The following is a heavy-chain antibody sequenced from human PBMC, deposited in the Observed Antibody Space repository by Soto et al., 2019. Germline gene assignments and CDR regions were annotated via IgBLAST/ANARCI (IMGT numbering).Heavy chain of an antibody. D-gene: IGHD2-15*01. CDR3: ARDRGSVAPKRPAWGCDY. V-gene: IGHV3-7*05. Sequence: GGSLRLSCAASGFTFSTYGMHWVRQAPGKGLEWVANIKQDGSEKYYVDSVKGRFTISRDNAKNSLYLQMNSLRAEDTAVYYCARDRGSVAPKRPAWGCDYWGQGTLVTVSS. CDR2: IKQDGSEK. J-gene: IGHJ4*02. CDR1: GFTFSTYG.